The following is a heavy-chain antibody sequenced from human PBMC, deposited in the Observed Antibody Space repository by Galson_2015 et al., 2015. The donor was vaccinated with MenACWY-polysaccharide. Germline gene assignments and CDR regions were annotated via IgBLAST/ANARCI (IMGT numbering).Heavy chain of an antibody. CDR3: ARHLFRTQHSLSHD. D-gene: IGHD2-2*01. CDR1: GYSFPNYW. Sequence: SGAEVKRPGESLKISCKASGYSFPNYWIGWVRQMPGKGLEWMGIIYPGDSDARYSPSFRGQVTISADKSVNTVYLQWSSLKASDSAMYYCARHLFRTQHSLSHDWGQGTLVTVSS. J-gene: IGHJ4*02. CDR2: IYPGDSDA. V-gene: IGHV5-51*01.